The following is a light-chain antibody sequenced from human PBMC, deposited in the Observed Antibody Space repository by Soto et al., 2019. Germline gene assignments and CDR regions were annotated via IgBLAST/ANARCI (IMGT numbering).Light chain of an antibody. Sequence: QSVLTQPPSVSGAPGQRVTISCTGSSSNIGAGYDVHWYQQLPGTAPKLLIYVNTNRPSGVPDRFSGSKSGTSASLAITGLQAEDAADYYCQSYDSGLRGWVFGGGTKLTVL. CDR2: VNT. CDR3: QSYDSGLRGWV. CDR1: SSNIGAGYD. J-gene: IGLJ3*02. V-gene: IGLV1-40*01.